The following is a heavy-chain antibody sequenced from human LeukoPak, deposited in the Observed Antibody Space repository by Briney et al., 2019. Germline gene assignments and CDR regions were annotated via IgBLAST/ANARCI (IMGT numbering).Heavy chain of an antibody. Sequence: SETLSLTCAVSSASISSSPYYWGWIRQSPGKGLEWIGSISYSGTTYYNPSLKSRVTISVDTSKNHFSLKLSSVTAADTAVYYCAANSADYNTLGSSYKVWGQGTLVTVSS. CDR3: AANSADYNTLGSSYKV. V-gene: IGHV4-39*02. D-gene: IGHD3-10*01. J-gene: IGHJ4*02. CDR1: SASISSSPYY. CDR2: ISYSGTT.